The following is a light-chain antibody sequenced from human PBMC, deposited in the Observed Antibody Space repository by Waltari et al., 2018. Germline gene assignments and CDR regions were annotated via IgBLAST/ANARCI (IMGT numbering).Light chain of an antibody. CDR1: PGISGH. J-gene: IGKJ2*01. Sequence: EVVLTKSPSTLPVSSGESATLSCRASPGISGHLAWYQQRPGQAPRLLIYAASTRATGVPARFSGSGSGTEFTLTIASLQPEDFAVYYCQQYSDFPPYTFGQGTKVE. CDR2: AAS. CDR3: QQYSDFPPYT. V-gene: IGKV3-15*01.